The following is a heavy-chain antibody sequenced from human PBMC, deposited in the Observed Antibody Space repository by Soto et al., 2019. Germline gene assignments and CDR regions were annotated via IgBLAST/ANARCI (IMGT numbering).Heavy chain of an antibody. CDR3: ARDRRYYDSSGYSHYYYGMDV. J-gene: IGHJ6*02. CDR1: GGSISSSNL. V-gene: IGHV4-4*02. D-gene: IGHD3-22*01. Sequence: SETLSLTCAVSGGSISSSNLWSCVRQPPGKGLDWIGEIYHSGSTNYNPSLKSRVTISVDKSKNQFSLKLSSVTAADTAVYYCARDRRYYDSSGYSHYYYGMDVWGQGTTVTVYS. CDR2: IYHSGST.